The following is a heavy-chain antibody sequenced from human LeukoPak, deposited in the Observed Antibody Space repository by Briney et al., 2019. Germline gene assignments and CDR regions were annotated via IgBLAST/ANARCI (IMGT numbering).Heavy chain of an antibody. D-gene: IGHD2-15*01. CDR3: AREDLRRDHSSGGFGSNWFDP. CDR1: GVSISSYY. CDR2: VYYSGSN. V-gene: IGHV4-59*12. J-gene: IGHJ5*02. Sequence: SETLSLTCTVSGVSISSYYWSWLRQPPGKGLEWIGNVYYSGSNYYNPSLKSRVTISVDTSKNQFSQKLSSVTAADTAVYYCAREDLRRDHSSGGFGSNWFDPWGQGTLVTVSS.